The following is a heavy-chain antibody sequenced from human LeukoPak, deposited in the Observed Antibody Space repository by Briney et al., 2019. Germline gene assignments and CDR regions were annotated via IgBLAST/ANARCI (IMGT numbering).Heavy chain of an antibody. CDR2: IYYSGST. CDR1: GGSISSSSYY. V-gene: IGHV4-39*01. D-gene: IGHD5-24*01. Sequence: KPSETLSLTCTVSGGSISSSSYYWGWIRQPPGKGLEWIGSIYYSGSTYYNPSLKSRVTISVDTSKNQFSLKLSSVTAADTAVYYCARHVRAGSYYYYYYMDVWGKGTTVTVSS. J-gene: IGHJ6*03. CDR3: ARHVRAGSYYYYYYMDV.